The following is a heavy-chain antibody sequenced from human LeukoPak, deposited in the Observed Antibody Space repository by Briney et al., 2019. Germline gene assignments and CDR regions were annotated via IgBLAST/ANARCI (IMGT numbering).Heavy chain of an antibody. CDR3: AAVEDILTDGIDY. D-gene: IGHD3-9*01. CDR1: GGTFSSYA. Sequence: GASVKVSCKASGGTFSSYAISWVRQAPGQGLEWMGGIIPIFGTANYAQKFQGRVTITADESTSTAYMELSSLRSEDTAVYYCAAVEDILTDGIDYWGQGTLVTVSS. V-gene: IGHV1-69*13. J-gene: IGHJ4*02. CDR2: IIPIFGTA.